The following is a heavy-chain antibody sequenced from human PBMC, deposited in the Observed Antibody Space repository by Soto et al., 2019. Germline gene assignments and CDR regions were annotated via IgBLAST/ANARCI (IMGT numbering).Heavy chain of an antibody. CDR2: INPNSGGT. CDR3: ARLKCRSTSCYAKAWFDP. V-gene: IGHV1-2*04. D-gene: IGHD2-2*01. J-gene: IGHJ5*02. CDR1: GYTFTGYY. Sequence: ASVKVSCKASGYTFTGYYMHCVRQAPGQGLEWMGWINPNSGGTNYAQKFQGWVTMTRDTSISTAYMELSRLRSDDTAVYYCARLKCRSTSCYAKAWFDPWGQGTLVTVS.